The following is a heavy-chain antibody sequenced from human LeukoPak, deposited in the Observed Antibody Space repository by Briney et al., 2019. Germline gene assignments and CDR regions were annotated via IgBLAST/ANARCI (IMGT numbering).Heavy chain of an antibody. Sequence: KPSETLSLTCTVSGGSIGGDYWTWIRQPPGRGLEYIGYIYYTGGTNYNPSLKSRVTISVDTSKNQFSLKLSSVTAADTAVYFCAKYGNSGWVIDNWGQGTLVTVPS. J-gene: IGHJ4*02. CDR1: GGSIGGDY. CDR2: IYYTGGT. D-gene: IGHD6-19*01. V-gene: IGHV4-59*08. CDR3: AKYGNSGWVIDN.